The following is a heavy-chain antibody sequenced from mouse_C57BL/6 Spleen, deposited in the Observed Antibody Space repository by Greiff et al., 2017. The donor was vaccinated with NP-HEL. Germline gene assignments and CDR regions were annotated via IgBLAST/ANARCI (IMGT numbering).Heavy chain of an antibody. J-gene: IGHJ1*03. Sequence: DVKLVESGGDLVKPGGSLKLSCAASGFTFSSYGMSWVRQTPDKRLEWVATISSGGSYTYYTDSVKGRFTISRDNAKNTLYLQMSSLKSEDTAMYYCAIWGSRYWYFDVWGTGTTVTVAS. CDR1: GFTFSSYG. V-gene: IGHV5-6*02. D-gene: IGHD1-1*01. CDR3: AIWGSRYWYFDV. CDR2: ISSGGSYT.